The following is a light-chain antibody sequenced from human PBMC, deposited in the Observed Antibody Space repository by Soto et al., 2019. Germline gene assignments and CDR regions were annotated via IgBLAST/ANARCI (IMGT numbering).Light chain of an antibody. Sequence: DIQLTQSPSFLSASVGDRVTITCRASQGISSYLAWYQQKPGKAPKLLIYAASTLQSGVPSRFSGSGSGTDFTLTISCLQSEDFATYYCQQYYSYLWTFGQGTTVDIK. CDR1: QGISSY. CDR2: AAS. CDR3: QQYYSYLWT. J-gene: IGKJ1*01. V-gene: IGKV1-9*01.